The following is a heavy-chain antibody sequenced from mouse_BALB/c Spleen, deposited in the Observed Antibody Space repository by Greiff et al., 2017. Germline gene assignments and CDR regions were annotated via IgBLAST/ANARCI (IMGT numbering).Heavy chain of an antibody. V-gene: IGHV5-17*02. CDR2: ISSGSSTI. D-gene: IGHD1-1*01. Sequence: EVHLVESGGGLVQPGGSRKLSCAASGFTFSSFGMHWVRQAPEKGLEWVAYISSGSSTIYYADTVKGRFTISRDNPKNTLFLQMTSLRSEDTAMYYCARDSGYYGSRYYFDYWGQGTTLTVSS. CDR3: ARDSGYYGSRYYFDY. CDR1: GFTFSSFG. J-gene: IGHJ2*01.